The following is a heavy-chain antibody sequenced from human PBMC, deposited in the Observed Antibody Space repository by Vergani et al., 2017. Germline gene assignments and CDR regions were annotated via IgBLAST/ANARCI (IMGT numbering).Heavy chain of an antibody. J-gene: IGHJ6*03. CDR3: ARGTTWNDDRPPYYYYYMDG. D-gene: IGHD1-1*01. Sequence: QVQLQQWGAGLLKPSETLSLTCAVYGGSFSGYYWSWIRQPPGKGLEWIGEINHSGSTNYNPSLKSRVTISVDTSKNQVSLKLRSVTPADTAVYYCARGTTWNDDRPPYYYYYMDGWGKGTTVTGSS. CDR2: INHSGST. V-gene: IGHV4-34*01. CDR1: GGSFSGYY.